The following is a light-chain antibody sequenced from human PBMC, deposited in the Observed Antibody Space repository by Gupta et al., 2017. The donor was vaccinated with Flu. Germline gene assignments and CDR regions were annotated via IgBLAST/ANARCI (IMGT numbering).Light chain of an antibody. CDR1: QDIRDD. Sequence: GDRVIITCRASQDIRDDLGWYQQKPGKAPRRLIYSASTLQSEVPSRFSGSGYGTDFTLTIGGLQPDDFATYYCLQHHSYPFTFGPGTKV. J-gene: IGKJ3*01. V-gene: IGKV1-17*01. CDR3: LQHHSYPFT. CDR2: SAS.